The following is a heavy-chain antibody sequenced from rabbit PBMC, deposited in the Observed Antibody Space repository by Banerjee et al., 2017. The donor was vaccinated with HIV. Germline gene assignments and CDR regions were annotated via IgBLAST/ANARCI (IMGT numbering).Heavy chain of an antibody. CDR1: GIDFSTYYY. D-gene: IGHD4-1*01. Sequence: QEQLEESGGDLVKPEGSLTLTCTASGIDFSTYYYMCWVRQAPGKGLEWIGCIYAGSMPTTYYASRAKGRFTISKTSSTTVTLQMTSLTAADTATYFCARDLAGVIGWNFGLWGPGTLVTVS. J-gene: IGHJ6*01. CDR2: IYAGSMPTT. V-gene: IGHV1S45*01. CDR3: ARDLAGVIGWNFGL.